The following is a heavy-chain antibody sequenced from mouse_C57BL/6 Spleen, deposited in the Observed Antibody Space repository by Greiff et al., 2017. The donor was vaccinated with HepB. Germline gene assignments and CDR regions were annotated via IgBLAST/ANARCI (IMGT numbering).Heavy chain of an antibody. J-gene: IGHJ4*01. CDR1: GYTFTSYT. D-gene: IGHD2-4*01. CDR2: INPSSGYT. Sequence: QVQLQQSGAELVRPGASVKMSCKASGYTFTSYTMHWVKQRPGQGLEWIGYINPSSGYTKYNQKFKDKATLTADKSSSTAYMQLSSLTSEDSAVYYCARTRYYYDVWMDYWGQGTTLTVSS. CDR3: ARTRYYYDVWMDY. V-gene: IGHV1-4*01.